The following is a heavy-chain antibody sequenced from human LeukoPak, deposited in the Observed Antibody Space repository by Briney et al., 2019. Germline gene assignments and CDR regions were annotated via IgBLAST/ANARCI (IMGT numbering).Heavy chain of an antibody. CDR1: GGSISSSNW. CDR3: ARGAGVRGVIGY. V-gene: IGHV4-4*02. J-gene: IGHJ4*02. Sequence: SETLSLTCAVSGGSISSSNWCSWVRPPPGKGLEWIGEIYHSGSTNYTPSLKCRVTISVDKSKNQFSLKLSSVTAADTAVYYCARGAGVRGVIGYWGQGTLVTVSS. CDR2: IYHSGST. D-gene: IGHD3-10*01.